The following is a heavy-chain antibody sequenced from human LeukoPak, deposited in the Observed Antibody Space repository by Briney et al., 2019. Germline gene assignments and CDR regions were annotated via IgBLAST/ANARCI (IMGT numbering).Heavy chain of an antibody. J-gene: IGHJ4*02. D-gene: IGHD3-16*02. V-gene: IGHV3-7*01. CDR2: IKQDGSEK. CDR3: ASDGSYRPDYFDY. CDR1: GFTFSSYW. Sequence: GGSLRLSCAASGFTFSSYWMSWVRQAPGKGLEWVANIKQDGSEKYYVDSVKGRFTISRDNAKNSLYLQMNSLRAEDTAVYYCASDGSYRPDYFDYWGQGTLVTVSS.